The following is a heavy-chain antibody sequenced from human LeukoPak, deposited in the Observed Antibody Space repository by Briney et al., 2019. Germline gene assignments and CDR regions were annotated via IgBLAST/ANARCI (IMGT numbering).Heavy chain of an antibody. J-gene: IGHJ4*02. CDR1: GFTFSSYG. CDR3: AKERHSYRAYYFDY. Sequence: GGSLRLSCAGSGFTFSSYGMHWVRQAPGKGLEWVAVISYDGSNKYYADSVKGRFTIYRDNSKNTLYLQMNSPRGEDTAVYYCAKERHSYRAYYFDYWGQGTLVTVSS. D-gene: IGHD5-18*01. CDR2: ISYDGSNK. V-gene: IGHV3-30*18.